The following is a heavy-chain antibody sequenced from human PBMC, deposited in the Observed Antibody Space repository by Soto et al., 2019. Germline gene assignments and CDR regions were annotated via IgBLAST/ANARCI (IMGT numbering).Heavy chain of an antibody. V-gene: IGHV1-18*01. J-gene: IGHJ5*01. D-gene: IGHD6-25*01. CDR3: ARDLSSGWYDF. CDR1: GYTFTSCG. CDR2: INTYNGNT. Sequence: GASVKVSCKASGYTFTSCGISWVRQAPGQGLEWMGWINTYNGNTNHAQKLQGRVTMTTDTSTSTAYMELRSLRSDDTAVYYCARDLSSGWYDFWGPGTLVTVS.